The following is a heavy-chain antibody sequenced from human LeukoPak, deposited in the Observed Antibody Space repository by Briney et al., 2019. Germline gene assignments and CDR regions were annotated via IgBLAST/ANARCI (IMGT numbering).Heavy chain of an antibody. CDR1: GGSINNYY. V-gene: IGHV4-59*01. Sequence: PSETLSLTCSVSGGSINNYYGTWIRQAPGKGLEWIGNVYYTGTTNYNPSLKSRVTISVDTSKNQFSLKLSSVTAADTAVYYCARDRAVGFGEFVYYYYGMDVWGQGTTVTVSS. J-gene: IGHJ6*02. CDR3: ARDRAVGFGEFVYYYYGMDV. D-gene: IGHD3-10*01. CDR2: VYYTGTT.